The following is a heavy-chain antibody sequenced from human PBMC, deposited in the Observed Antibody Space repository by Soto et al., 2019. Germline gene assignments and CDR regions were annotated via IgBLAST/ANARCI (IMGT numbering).Heavy chain of an antibody. V-gene: IGHV3-30*18. Sequence: GSLRLSCAASGFPFRRYGMHWARQAPGKGLEWVAVISYDGSNKYYADSVKGRFTISRDNSKNTLYLQMNSLRAEDTAVYYCAKGPTPAASGRAARLPPALYGMDGWGQGTTVTVSS. CDR3: AKGPTPAASGRAARLPPALYGMDG. CDR1: GFPFRRYG. J-gene: IGHJ6*02. D-gene: IGHD6-6*01. CDR2: ISYDGSNK.